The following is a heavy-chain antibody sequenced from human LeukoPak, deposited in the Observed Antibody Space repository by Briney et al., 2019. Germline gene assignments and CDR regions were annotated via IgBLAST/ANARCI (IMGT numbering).Heavy chain of an antibody. J-gene: IGHJ4*02. CDR2: VGHGGTT. Sequence: GGSLRLSCAASEFTLSSYGMAWVRQAPGKGPEWVSAVGHGGTTYYTDPVRGRFTISRDNSKNTLYLQMNSLRGEDTAVYYCAKEMASRRPFDCWGQGTLVTVSS. CDR1: EFTLSSYG. V-gene: IGHV3-23*01. CDR3: AKEMASRRPFDC. D-gene: IGHD5-24*01.